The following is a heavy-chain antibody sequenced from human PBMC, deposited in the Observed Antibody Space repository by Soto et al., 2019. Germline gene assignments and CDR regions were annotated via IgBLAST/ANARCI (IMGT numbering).Heavy chain of an antibody. D-gene: IGHD2-2*01. V-gene: IGHV1-2*04. CDR3: ARANCCSSSCHGGLDS. Sequence: ASVKVSCKASGYTFTGYYMHWVRQAPGQGLEWMGWINPNSGGTNYAQKFQGWVTMTRDTSISTAYMELSRLRSDDTAVYYCARANCCSSSCHGGLDSWGKGTLFIFS. CDR2: INPNSGGT. CDR1: GYTFTGYY. J-gene: IGHJ4*02.